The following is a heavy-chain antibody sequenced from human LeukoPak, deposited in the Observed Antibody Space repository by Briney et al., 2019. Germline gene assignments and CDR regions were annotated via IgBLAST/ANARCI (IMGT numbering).Heavy chain of an antibody. V-gene: IGHV3-7*01. CDR2: IKQDGSDK. Sequence: GGSLRLSCVASGFTFSSYWMSWVRQAPGKGLEWVANIKQDGSDKNYVDSVRGRFTISRDNAKNSVYLQMNSLRAEDTAVYYCAASRSFDYWGQGTPVTVSS. CDR1: GFTFSSYW. CDR3: AASRSFDY. J-gene: IGHJ4*02.